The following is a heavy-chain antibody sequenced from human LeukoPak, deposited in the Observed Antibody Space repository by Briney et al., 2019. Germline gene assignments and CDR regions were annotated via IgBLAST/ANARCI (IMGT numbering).Heavy chain of an antibody. J-gene: IGHJ6*03. V-gene: IGHV4-4*07. CDR2: IYTSGST. Sequence: KPSETLSLTCTVSGGSISGYYWSWIRQPAGKGLEWIGRIYTSGSTNYNPSLKSRVTMSVDTSKNQFSLKLSSVTAADTAVYYCARGGYSHLGHVMDVWGKGTTVTVSS. CDR3: ARGGYSHLGHVMDV. CDR1: GGSISGYY. D-gene: IGHD5-18*01.